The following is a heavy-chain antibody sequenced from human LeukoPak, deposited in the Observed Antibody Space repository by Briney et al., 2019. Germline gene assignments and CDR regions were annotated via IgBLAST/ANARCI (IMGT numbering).Heavy chain of an antibody. Sequence: GGSLRLSCAASGFTFSSYSMNWVRQAPGKGLEWVSSISSSSSYIYYADSVKGRFTISRDNAKNSLYLQMNSLRVEDTAVYYCARVLTTVTTMAMDVWGKGTTVTVSS. J-gene: IGHJ6*04. D-gene: IGHD4-11*01. V-gene: IGHV3-21*01. CDR1: GFTFSSYS. CDR2: ISSSSSYI. CDR3: ARVLTTVTTMAMDV.